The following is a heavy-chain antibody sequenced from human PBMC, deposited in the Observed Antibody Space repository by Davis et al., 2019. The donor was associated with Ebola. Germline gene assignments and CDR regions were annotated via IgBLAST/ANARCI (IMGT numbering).Heavy chain of an antibody. J-gene: IGHJ4*02. D-gene: IGHD6-19*01. CDR2: IYPGDSDT. Sequence: GESLKISCKGSGYSFTSYWIGWVRQMPGKGLEWMGIIYPGDSDTRYSPSFQGQVTISADKSISTAYLQWSSLKASDTAMYYCARHPPKQWLSITYDYWGQGTLVTVSS. CDR3: ARHPPKQWLSITYDY. CDR1: GYSFTSYW. V-gene: IGHV5-51*01.